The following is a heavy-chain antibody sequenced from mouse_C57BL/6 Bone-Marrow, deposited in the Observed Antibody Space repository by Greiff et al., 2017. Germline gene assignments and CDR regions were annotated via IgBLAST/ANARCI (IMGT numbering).Heavy chain of an antibody. D-gene: IGHD1-1*01. J-gene: IGHJ1*03. V-gene: IGHV5-16*01. CDR2: INYDGSST. CDR3: ARDYDGMYFDV. Sequence: DVKLVESEGGLVQPGSSMKLSCTASGFTFSDYYMAWVRQVPEKGLEWVANINYDGSSTYYLDSLKGRFIISRDNAKNILYLQMSSRKSEDTATYYCARDYDGMYFDVWGTGTTVTVSA. CDR1: GFTFSDYY.